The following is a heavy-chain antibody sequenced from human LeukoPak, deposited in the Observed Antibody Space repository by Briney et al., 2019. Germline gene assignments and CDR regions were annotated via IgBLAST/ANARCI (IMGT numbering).Heavy chain of an antibody. CDR2: IYYSGST. J-gene: IGHJ3*02. Sequence: SETLSLTCTVSGGSISSYYWSWIRQPPGKGLEWTGYIYYSGSTNYNPSLKSRITISVDTSKNQFSLKLSSVTAADTAVYYCARVNYYDSSGYYWYAFDIWGQGTMVTVSS. CDR1: GGSISSYY. CDR3: ARVNYYDSSGYYWYAFDI. V-gene: IGHV4-59*01. D-gene: IGHD3-22*01.